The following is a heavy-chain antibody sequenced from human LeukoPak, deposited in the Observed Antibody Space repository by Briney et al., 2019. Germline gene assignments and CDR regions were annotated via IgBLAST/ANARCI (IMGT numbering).Heavy chain of an antibody. J-gene: IGHJ4*02. V-gene: IGHV4-39*07. CDR1: GGSISSNYH. D-gene: IGHD3-9*01. Sequence: SETLSLTCTVSGGSISSNYHWGWIRQPPGKGLEWIASIYYSGNTYYNPSLKSRVTISVDTSKNQFSLKLSSVTAADTAVYYCARGLRYFDWLLGYWGQGTLVTVSS. CDR3: ARGLRYFDWLLGY. CDR2: IYYSGNT.